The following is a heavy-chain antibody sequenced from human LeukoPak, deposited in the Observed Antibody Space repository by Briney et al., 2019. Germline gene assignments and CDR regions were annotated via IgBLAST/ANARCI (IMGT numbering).Heavy chain of an antibody. J-gene: IGHJ3*02. Sequence: SETLSLTCAVYGGSFSGYYWSWIRQPPGKGLEWIGEINHSGSTNYNPSLKSRVTISVDTSKNQFSLKLSSVTAADTAVYYCARGRRSIICREDAFDIWGQGTMVTVSS. CDR1: GGSFSGYY. CDR2: INHSGST. CDR3: ARGRRSIICREDAFDI. V-gene: IGHV4-34*01. D-gene: IGHD1-1*01.